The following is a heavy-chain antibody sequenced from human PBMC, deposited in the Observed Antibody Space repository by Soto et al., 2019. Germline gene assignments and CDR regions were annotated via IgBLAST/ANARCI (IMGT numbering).Heavy chain of an antibody. D-gene: IGHD1-20*01. J-gene: IGHJ5*02. V-gene: IGHV1-8*01. CDR3: ANRYNWNPTGWFDP. CDR2: MNPNSGNT. CDR1: GYTFTSYD. Sequence: XSVKVSFNASGYTFTSYDINLVRHATGQGLEWMGWMNPNSGNTGYAQKFQGRVTMTRSTSISTAYMELSSLSPEDTAVYYCANRYNWNPTGWFDPWGQGTLVTVSS.